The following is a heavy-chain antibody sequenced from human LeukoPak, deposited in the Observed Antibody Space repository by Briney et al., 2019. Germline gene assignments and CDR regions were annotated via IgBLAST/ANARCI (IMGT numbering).Heavy chain of an antibody. V-gene: IGHV4-59*11. Sequence: SETLSITCTVSGGSISSHYWSWIRQPPGKGLEWIGYIYYSGSTNYNPSLKSRVTISVDTSKNQFSLKLSSVTAADTAVYYCAGAHDSSGAHDYWGQGTLVTVSS. CDR2: IYYSGST. J-gene: IGHJ4*02. D-gene: IGHD3-22*01. CDR3: AGAHDSSGAHDY. CDR1: GGSISSHY.